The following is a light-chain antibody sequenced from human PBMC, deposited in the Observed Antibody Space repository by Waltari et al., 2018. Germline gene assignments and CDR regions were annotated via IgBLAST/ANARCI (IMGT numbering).Light chain of an antibody. Sequence: EIVLTQSPATLSLSPGESATLSCRASQSVSSYLAWYQQKPGQAPRLLIYDASNRATGIPARFSGSGSGTDFTLTISSLEPEDFAVYYCQQRSNWPRLFGGGTKVEIK. V-gene: IGKV3-11*01. CDR1: QSVSSY. CDR3: QQRSNWPRL. CDR2: DAS. J-gene: IGKJ4*01.